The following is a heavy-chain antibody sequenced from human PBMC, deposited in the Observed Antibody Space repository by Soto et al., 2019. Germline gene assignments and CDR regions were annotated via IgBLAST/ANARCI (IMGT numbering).Heavy chain of an antibody. J-gene: IGHJ5*02. CDR3: ARGHWFDP. CDR1: GLSISGYY. Sequence: PSENLSHPFAVHGLSISGYYWSWIRQPPGKGLEWIGEINHSGSTNYNPSLKSRVTISLDTSKNQFSLKLSSVTAADTAVYYCARGHWFDPWGQGTLVTVSS. V-gene: IGHV4-34*01. CDR2: INHSGST.